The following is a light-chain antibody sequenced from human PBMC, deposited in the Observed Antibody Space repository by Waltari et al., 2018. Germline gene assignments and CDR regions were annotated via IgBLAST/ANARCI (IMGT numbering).Light chain of an antibody. CDR2: DAS. Sequence: IVFTQSPATLSLSPGDRATLSCRASQSVSSYLAWYQQKPGQAPRLLIYDASNRATGIPARFSGSGSGTDFTLTISSLEPEDFAVYYCQQRSNWPPYTFGQGTKLEIK. CDR3: QQRSNWPPYT. J-gene: IGKJ2*01. V-gene: IGKV3-11*01. CDR1: QSVSSY.